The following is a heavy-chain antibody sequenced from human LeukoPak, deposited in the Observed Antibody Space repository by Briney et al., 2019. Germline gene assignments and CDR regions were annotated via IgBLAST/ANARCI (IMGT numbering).Heavy chain of an antibody. D-gene: IGHD3-22*01. CDR1: GGSFSGYY. CDR3: ARVGYDSSGYFDY. V-gene: IGHV4-34*01. CDR2: INHSGST. J-gene: IGHJ4*02. Sequence: SETLSLTCAVYGGSFSGYYWSWIRQPPGKGLEWIGEINHSGSTNYNPSLKSRVTISVDTSMNQFSLKLSSVTAADTAVYYCARVGYDSSGYFDYWGQGTLVTVSS.